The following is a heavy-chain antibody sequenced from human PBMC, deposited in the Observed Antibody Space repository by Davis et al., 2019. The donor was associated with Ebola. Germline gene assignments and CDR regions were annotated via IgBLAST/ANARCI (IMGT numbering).Heavy chain of an antibody. D-gene: IGHD4-17*01. CDR3: ARGPRHYGDYYSYGMDV. CDR1: GYTFTSYY. Sequence: ASVKVSCKASGYTFTSYYMHWVRQAPGQGLEWMGIINPSGGSTSYAQKFQGRVTMTRDTSTSTVYMELSSLRSEDTAVYYCARGPRHYGDYYSYGMDVWGQGTTVTVSS. V-gene: IGHV1-46*01. J-gene: IGHJ6*02. CDR2: INPSGGST.